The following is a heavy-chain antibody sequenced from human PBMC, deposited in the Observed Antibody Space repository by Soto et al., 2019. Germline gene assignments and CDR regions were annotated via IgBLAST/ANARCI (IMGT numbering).Heavy chain of an antibody. V-gene: IGHV4-59*06. CDR2: IYYSGST. CDR3: ASSIAVAGTRGLHY. Sequence: SETLSLTCTVSGGSISSYYWSWIRQPPGKGLEWIGYIYYSGSTYYNPSLKSRVTISVDTSKNQFSLKLSSVTAADTAVYYRASSIAVAGTRGLHYWGQGTLVTVSS. J-gene: IGHJ4*02. D-gene: IGHD6-19*01. CDR1: GGSISSYY.